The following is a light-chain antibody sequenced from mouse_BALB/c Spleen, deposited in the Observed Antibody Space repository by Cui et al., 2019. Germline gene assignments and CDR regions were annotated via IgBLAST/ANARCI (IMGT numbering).Light chain of an antibody. CDR3: WQGTHFPQT. Sequence: DVVRIQTLLTLSATIRQPASFSCKSSQSLLDIDGTTYLNWLLQRPGQSPKRLIYLMSKLDSGVPDRFTGSGSGTDFTLKISRVEAEDLGVYYGWQGTHFPQTFGGGTKLEIK. CDR2: LMS. V-gene: IGKV1-135*01. CDR1: QSLLDIDGTTY. J-gene: IGKJ1*01.